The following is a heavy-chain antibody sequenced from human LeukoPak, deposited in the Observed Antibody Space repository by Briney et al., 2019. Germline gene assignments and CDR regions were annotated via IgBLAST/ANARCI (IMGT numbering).Heavy chain of an antibody. CDR1: GGSISSYY. V-gene: IGHV4-59*08. CDR2: IYSTGST. D-gene: IGHD2-2*01. CDR3: ARASSYTGHLGW. J-gene: IGHJ4*02. Sequence: PSETLSLICTVSGGSISSYYWTWIRQPPGKGLEWIGYIYSTGSTNYNPSLKSRVTISVDTSKNQFSLNLSSVTAADTAVYYCARASSYTGHLGWWGQGTLVTVSS.